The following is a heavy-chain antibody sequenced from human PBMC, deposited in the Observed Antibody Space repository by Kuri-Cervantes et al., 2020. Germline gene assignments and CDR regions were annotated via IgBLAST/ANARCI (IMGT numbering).Heavy chain of an antibody. CDR2: IYYSGST. Sequence: SETLSLTCTVSGGSVSSGSYYWSWIRQPPGKGLEWIGYIYYSGSTYYNPSLKSRVTISVDTSKNQFSLKLSSVTAADTAVYYCARRVAGSSADDWGQGTLVTVSS. J-gene: IGHJ4*02. CDR3: ARRVAGSSADD. D-gene: IGHD6-19*01. CDR1: GGSVSSGSYY. V-gene: IGHV4-39*01.